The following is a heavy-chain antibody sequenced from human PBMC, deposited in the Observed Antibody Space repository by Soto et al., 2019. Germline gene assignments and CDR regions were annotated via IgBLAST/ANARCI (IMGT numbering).Heavy chain of an antibody. CDR1: GFTFSSYS. CDR2: ISSSSSTI. J-gene: IGHJ4*02. CDR3: AREEGEDDFWSGYYPFDY. V-gene: IGHV3-48*01. D-gene: IGHD3-3*01. Sequence: EVQLVESGGGLVQPGGSLRLSCAASGFTFSSYSMNWVRQAPGKGLEWVSYISSSSSTIYYADSVKGRFTISRDNAKNSLYLQMHSLIAEDTAVYYCAREEGEDDFWSGYYPFDYWGQGTLVTVSS.